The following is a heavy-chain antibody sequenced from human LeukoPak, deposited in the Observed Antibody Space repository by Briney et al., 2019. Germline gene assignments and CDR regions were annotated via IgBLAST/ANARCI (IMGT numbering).Heavy chain of an antibody. CDR3: ARSTDLHSSSWPY. Sequence: PSETLSLTCAVYGGSFSGYYWSWIRQPPGKGLEWIGEINHSGSTNYNPSLKGRVTISVDTSKNQFSLKLSSVTAADTAVYYCARSTDLHSSSWPYWGQGTLVAVSS. J-gene: IGHJ4*02. CDR2: INHSGST. V-gene: IGHV4-34*01. CDR1: GGSFSGYY. D-gene: IGHD6-13*01.